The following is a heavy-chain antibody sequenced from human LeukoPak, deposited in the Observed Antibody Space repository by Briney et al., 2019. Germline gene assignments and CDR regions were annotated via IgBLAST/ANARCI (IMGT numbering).Heavy chain of an antibody. Sequence: ASVKVSCKASGGTFSSYAISWVRQAPGQGLEWMGGIIPIFGTANYAQKFQGRVTITTDESTSTAYMELSSLRSEDTAVYYCASLYGGSSRDYFDYWGQGTLVTVSS. V-gene: IGHV1-69*05. CDR2: IIPIFGTA. D-gene: IGHD4-23*01. CDR3: ASLYGGSSRDYFDY. J-gene: IGHJ4*02. CDR1: GGTFSSYA.